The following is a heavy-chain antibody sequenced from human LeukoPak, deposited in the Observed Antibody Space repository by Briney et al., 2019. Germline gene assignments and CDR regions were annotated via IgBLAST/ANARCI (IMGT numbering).Heavy chain of an antibody. V-gene: IGHV3-74*01. CDR3: ARDYRNYYDFWSGYSYYFDY. J-gene: IGHJ4*02. Sequence: GGSLRLSCAASGFTFSSYWMHWVRQAPGKGLVWVSRINSDGSSTSYADSVKGRFTISRDNAKNTLYLRMNSLRAEDTAVYYCARDYRNYYDFWSGYSYYFDYWGQGTLVTVSS. CDR1: GFTFSSYW. D-gene: IGHD3-3*01. CDR2: INSDGSST.